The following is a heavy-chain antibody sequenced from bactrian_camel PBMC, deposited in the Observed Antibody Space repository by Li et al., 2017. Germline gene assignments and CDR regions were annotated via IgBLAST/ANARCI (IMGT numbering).Heavy chain of an antibody. V-gene: IGHV3S55*01. CDR3: AARRCLTWAAPVLALKDYNY. J-gene: IGHJ4*01. CDR2: ISRAAQT. D-gene: IGHD7*01. CDR1: GDTYSNYC. Sequence: HVQLVESGGGSVQAGGSLRLSCALSGDTYSNYCMAWFRQAPGKEREGVAVISRAAQTRYADSVEDRFTISRDSDKNTLYLQMNSLKPEDTAMYSCAARRCLTWAAPVLALKDYNYWGQGTQVTVS.